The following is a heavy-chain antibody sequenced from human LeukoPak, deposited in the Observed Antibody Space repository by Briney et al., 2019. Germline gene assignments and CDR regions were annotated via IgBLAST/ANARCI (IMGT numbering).Heavy chain of an antibody. CDR2: ISWNSGTI. J-gene: IGHJ4*02. Sequence: SLRLSCAASGFTFDNYAMNWVRQVPGKGLEWISLISWNSGTIGYADSVKGRFTISRDNAKNTLYLQMNSLRAEDTAVYYCARRIAAAAAPYYFDYWGQGTLVTVSS. CDR1: GFTFDNYA. CDR3: ARRIAAAAAPYYFDY. V-gene: IGHV3-9*01. D-gene: IGHD6-13*01.